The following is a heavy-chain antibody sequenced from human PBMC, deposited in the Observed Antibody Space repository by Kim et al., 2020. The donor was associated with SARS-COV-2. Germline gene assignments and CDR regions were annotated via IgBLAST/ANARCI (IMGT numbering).Heavy chain of an antibody. CDR1: GYTFTRYA. CDR2: ISNTGNP. D-gene: IGHD3-10*01. V-gene: IGHV7-4-1*02. J-gene: IGHJ3*01. CDR3: ARDVRGVRDAFDV. Sequence: ASVKVSCKASGYTFTRYAVNWVRQAPGQGLECLGWISNTGNPVYAQGFTGRFVFSVDTSASTAYLQISSLKAEDTAVYYCARDVRGVRDAFDVWGKGTMVTVSS.